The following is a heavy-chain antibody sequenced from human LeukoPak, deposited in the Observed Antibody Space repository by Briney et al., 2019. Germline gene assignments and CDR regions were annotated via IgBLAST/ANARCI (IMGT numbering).Heavy chain of an antibody. Sequence: SETLSLTCTVSGYSINSGYTWGWIRQPPGKGLEWIGYIYYSGSTNYNPSLKSRVTISVDTSKNQFSLKLSSVTAADTAVYYCARLWGYGSGSYRDYWGQGTLVTVSS. CDR2: IYYSGST. D-gene: IGHD3-10*01. CDR1: GYSINSGYT. J-gene: IGHJ4*02. CDR3: ARLWGYGSGSYRDY. V-gene: IGHV4-61*01.